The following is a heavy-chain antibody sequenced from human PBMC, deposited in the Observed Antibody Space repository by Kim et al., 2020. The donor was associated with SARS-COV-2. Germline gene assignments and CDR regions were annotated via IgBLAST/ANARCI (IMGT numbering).Heavy chain of an antibody. D-gene: IGHD3-9*01. CDR3: ARDRTLTGYYDAFDI. CDR1: GFTFSSYS. Sequence: GGSLRLSCAASGFTFSSYSMNWVRQAPGKGLEGVSSISSSSSYIYYADSVKGRFTISRDNDKNSLYLQMNSLRAEDTAVYYCARDRTLTGYYDAFDIWGQGTMVTVSS. CDR2: ISSSSSYI. V-gene: IGHV3-21*01. J-gene: IGHJ3*02.